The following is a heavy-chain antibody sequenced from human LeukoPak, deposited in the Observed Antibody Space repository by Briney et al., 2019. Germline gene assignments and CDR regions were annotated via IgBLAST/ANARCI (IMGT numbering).Heavy chain of an antibody. CDR2: ISYDEANI. V-gene: IGHV3-30*03. J-gene: IGHJ4*02. CDR3: SSATSMTTITTDH. CDR1: GFTFGDYG. Sequence: GRSLRLSCAASGFTFGDYGMHWVRQAPGKGLEWQAVISYDEANIYYADSVKGRLTISRDNSKNTVFLQMNSLRVEDTAIYYCSSATSMTTITTDHWGQGTLVTVSS. D-gene: IGHD6-25*01.